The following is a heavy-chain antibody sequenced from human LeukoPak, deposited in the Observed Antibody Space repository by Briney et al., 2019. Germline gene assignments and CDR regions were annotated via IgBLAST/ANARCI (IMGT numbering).Heavy chain of an antibody. V-gene: IGHV3-23*01. CDR3: ATILDGSGGVIFDY. CDR2: ISGSDGST. J-gene: IGHJ4*02. D-gene: IGHD3-10*01. CDR1: GFTFSSYA. Sequence: GGSLRLSCAASGFTFSSYAMSWVRQAPGKGLEWVSAISGSDGSTYYADSVKGRFTISRDNSKNTLYLQMNSLRAEDTAVYYCATILDGSGGVIFDYWGQGTLVTVSS.